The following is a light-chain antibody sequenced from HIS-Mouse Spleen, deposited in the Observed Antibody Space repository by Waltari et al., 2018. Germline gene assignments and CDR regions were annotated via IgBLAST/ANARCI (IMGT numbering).Light chain of an antibody. V-gene: IGKV1-13*02. CDR3: QQFNSYPYST. J-gene: IGKJ4*01. CDR1: QGISSA. Sequence: AIQLTQSPSSLSASVGDRVTITCRASQGISSALAGYKQKPGKAPKLLIYDASSLESGVPSRFSGSGSGTDFTLTISSLQPEDFATYYCQQFNSYPYSTFGGGTKVEIK. CDR2: DAS.